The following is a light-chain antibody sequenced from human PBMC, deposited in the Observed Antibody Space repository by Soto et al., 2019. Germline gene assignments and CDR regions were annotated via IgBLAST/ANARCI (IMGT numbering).Light chain of an antibody. V-gene: IGKV3-11*01. J-gene: IGKJ2*01. CDR3: QQRSAWSYT. CDR1: QSVSNY. CDR2: DVS. Sequence: DIVLTQSPATLSLSPGERVTLSCSTSQSVSNYLAWYRQKPGQAPRLLIYDVSNRATDIPARFSGSGSGTYFTLTISSLEPADFATYYCQQRSAWSYTFGQGTTLEI.